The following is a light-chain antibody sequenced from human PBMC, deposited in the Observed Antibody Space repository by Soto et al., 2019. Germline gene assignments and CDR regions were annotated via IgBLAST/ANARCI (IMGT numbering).Light chain of an antibody. CDR1: QNLLYSSNNKNY. V-gene: IGKV4-1*01. J-gene: IGKJ1*01. CDR3: HQFYTSPLT. Sequence: DIVMTQFPDALAVSLGERASINCKSSQNLLYSSNNKNYLAWYQQKPGQPPKLLIYWASNRESGVPDRFSCSGSGTDFTLPISSLQAEDVAVYFCHQFYTSPLTFGQGTTVAIK. CDR2: WAS.